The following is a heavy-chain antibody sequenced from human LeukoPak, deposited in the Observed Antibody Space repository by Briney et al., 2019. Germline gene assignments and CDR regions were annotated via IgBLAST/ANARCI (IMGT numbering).Heavy chain of an antibody. CDR1: GGSVSSGSYY. CDR2: IYYSGST. CDR3: ATTLAYCGGDCPLGY. Sequence: SETLSLTCTVSGGSVSSGSYYWSWIRQPPGKGLEWIGYIYYSGSTNYNPSLKSRVTISVDTSKNQFSLKLSSVTAADTAVYYCATTLAYCGGDCPLGYWGQGTLVTVSS. J-gene: IGHJ4*02. V-gene: IGHV4-61*01. D-gene: IGHD2-21*02.